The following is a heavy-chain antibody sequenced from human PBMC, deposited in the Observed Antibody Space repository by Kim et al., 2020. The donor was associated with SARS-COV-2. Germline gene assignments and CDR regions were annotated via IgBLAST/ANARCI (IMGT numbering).Heavy chain of an antibody. D-gene: IGHD6-13*01. J-gene: IGHJ4*01. CDR1: GFTFDDYA. CDR2: ISWNSGSI. Sequence: GGSLGLSCAASGFTFDDYAMHWVRQAPGKGLEWVSGISWNSGSIGYADSVKGRFTISRDNAKNSLYLQMNSLRAEDTALYYCAKDAAAAGLLYYFDYWG. V-gene: IGHV3-9*01. CDR3: AKDAAAAGLLYYFDY.